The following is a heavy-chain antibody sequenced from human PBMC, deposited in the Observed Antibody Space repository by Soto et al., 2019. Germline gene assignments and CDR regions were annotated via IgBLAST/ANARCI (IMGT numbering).Heavy chain of an antibody. CDR2: ISSSSSYI. J-gene: IGHJ5*02. CDR1: GFTFSSYS. D-gene: IGHD6-6*01. V-gene: IGHV3-21*01. CDR3: ATGGAAHNWFDP. Sequence: PGGSLRLSCAASGFTFSSYSMNWVRQAPGKGLEWVSSISSSSSYIYYADSVKGRFTISRDNAKNSLYLQMNSLRAEDTAVYYCATGGAAHNWFDPCGQGTLVTVSS.